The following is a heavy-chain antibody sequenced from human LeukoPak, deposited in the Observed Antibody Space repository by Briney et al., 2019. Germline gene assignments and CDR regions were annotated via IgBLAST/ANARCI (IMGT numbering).Heavy chain of an antibody. D-gene: IGHD3-3*01. V-gene: IGHV1-69*05. J-gene: IGHJ5*02. CDR3: ARLCGGYDFWSGGPNWFDP. CDR1: GGTFSSYA. CDR2: IIPIFGTA. Sequence: SVKVSCKASGGTFSSYAISWVRQAPGQGLEWMGGIIPIFGTANYAQKFQGRVTITTDESTSTAYMELSSLRSEDTAVYYCARLCGGYDFWSGGPNWFDPWGQGTLVTVSS.